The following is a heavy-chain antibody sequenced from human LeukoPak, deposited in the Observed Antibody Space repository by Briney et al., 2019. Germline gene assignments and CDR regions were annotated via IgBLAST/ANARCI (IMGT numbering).Heavy chain of an antibody. CDR2: IYFSGST. V-gene: IGHV4-31*03. CDR1: GGSISSGGYS. CDR3: ARDGGYSSSSLFFQFNWSDP. Sequence: PSETLSLTCTVSGGSISSGGYSWNWIRQHPGKGLEWIGYIYFSGSTYYNPSLKSRVTISADTSKNQFSLRLSSVAAADTAVYYCARDGGYSSSSLFFQFNWSDPWGQGTLVTVSS. D-gene: IGHD6-6*01. J-gene: IGHJ5*02.